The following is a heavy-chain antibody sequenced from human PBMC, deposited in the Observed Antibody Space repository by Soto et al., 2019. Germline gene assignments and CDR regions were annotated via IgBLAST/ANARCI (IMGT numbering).Heavy chain of an antibody. CDR1: GGSVSCGDFY. D-gene: IGHD4-17*01. CDR2: IYYSGST. CDR3: ARTSVTAMDFNH. J-gene: IGHJ4*02. V-gene: IGHV4-30-4*01. Sequence: PSETLSLTCTVSGGSVSCGDFYWSWIRQPPGKGLEWIGYIYYSGSTYYNPSLKSRVIISVDTSKNQFSLKVNSVTAADTAVYYCARTSVTAMDFNHWGQGALVTVS.